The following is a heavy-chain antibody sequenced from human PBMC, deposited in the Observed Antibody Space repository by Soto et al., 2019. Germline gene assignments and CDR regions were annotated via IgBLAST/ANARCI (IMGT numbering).Heavy chain of an antibody. J-gene: IGHJ4*02. CDR3: ARHDYGGDGHGGGIDY. CDR2: VYPGGSDT. V-gene: IGHV5-51*01. CDR1: GYSFSGHW. Sequence: GESLKISCQGSGYSFSGHWIGWVRQMPGKGLEWMGIVYPGGSDTRYSPSFQGQVTISADKSISTAYLQWSSLKASDTAMYYCARHDYGGDGHGGGIDYWGQGTLVTVSS. D-gene: IGHD4-17*01.